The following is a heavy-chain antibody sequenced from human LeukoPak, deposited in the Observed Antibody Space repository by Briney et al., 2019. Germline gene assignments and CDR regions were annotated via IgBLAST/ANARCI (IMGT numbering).Heavy chain of an antibody. J-gene: IGHJ6*02. CDR1: GFTFDDYA. V-gene: IGHV3-9*01. D-gene: IGHD6-25*01. CDR2: ISWNSGSI. Sequence: PGGSLRLSCAASGFTFDDYAMHWVRQAPGKGLEWVSGISWNSGSIGYADSVKGRFTISRDNAKNSLYLQMNSLRAEDTALYYCAKDQMGDSSGYYYYGMDVWGQGTTVTVSS. CDR3: AKDQMGDSSGYYYYGMDV.